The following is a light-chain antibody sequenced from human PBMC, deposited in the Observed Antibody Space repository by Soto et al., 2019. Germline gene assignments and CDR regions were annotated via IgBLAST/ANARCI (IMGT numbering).Light chain of an antibody. Sequence: EIVMTQSPATLSVSPGERATLSCRASQTVGSDLAWYQQKPGQAPRLLIYGASTRTTGVPARFSGSGSGTVFTLTISSLQSEEFAVYYCQQYNNWPPYTFAQGTKLEIK. CDR3: QQYNNWPPYT. J-gene: IGKJ2*01. CDR2: GAS. V-gene: IGKV3-15*01. CDR1: QTVGSD.